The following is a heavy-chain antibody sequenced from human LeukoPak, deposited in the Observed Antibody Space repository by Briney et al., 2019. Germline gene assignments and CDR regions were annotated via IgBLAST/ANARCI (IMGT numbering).Heavy chain of an antibody. CDR1: GGTFSSYA. J-gene: IGHJ4*02. Sequence: ASVKVSCKASGGTFSSYAISWVRQAPGQGLEWMGGIIPIFGTANYAQKFQGRVTITADESTSTAYMELSSLRSEDTAVYYCARDWDIVVVPAAIGYWGQGTLVTVSS. D-gene: IGHD2-2*01. V-gene: IGHV1-69*13. CDR2: IIPIFGTA. CDR3: ARDWDIVVVPAAIGY.